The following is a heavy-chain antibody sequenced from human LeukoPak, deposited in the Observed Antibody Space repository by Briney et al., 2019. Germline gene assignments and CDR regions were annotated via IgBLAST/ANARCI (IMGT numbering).Heavy chain of an antibody. J-gene: IGHJ4*02. CDR2: IYYSGST. Sequence: SETLSLTCTVSGGSISSSSYYWGWIRQPPGKGLEWIGSIYYSGSTYYNPSLKSRVTISVDTSKNQFSLKLSSVTAADTAVYYCAGERGEEYSSGWYKRNYFDNWGQGIRVTVSS. CDR1: GGSISSSSYY. CDR3: AGERGEEYSSGWYKRNYFDN. D-gene: IGHD6-19*01. V-gene: IGHV4-39*07.